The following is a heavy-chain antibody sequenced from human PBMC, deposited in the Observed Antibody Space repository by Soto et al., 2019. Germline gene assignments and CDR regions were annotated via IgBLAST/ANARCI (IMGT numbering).Heavy chain of an antibody. D-gene: IGHD3-3*01. V-gene: IGHV4-39*02. CDR1: GGSVRSSNYY. J-gene: IGHJ6*02. CDR3: ATGNIDFWSGYKYLYYRMDV. CDR2: IRYGGNT. Sequence: SETLSLTCTVSGGSVRSSNYYWAWIRQPPGKGLEWIGSIRYGGNTYSNPSLKSRLTISVDTSNNHISLRLSYVTAADTAIYYCATGNIDFWSGYKYLYYRMDVWGQGTKVTVSS.